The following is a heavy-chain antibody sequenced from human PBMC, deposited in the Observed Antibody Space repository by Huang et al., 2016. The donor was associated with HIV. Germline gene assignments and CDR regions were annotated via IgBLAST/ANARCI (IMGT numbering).Heavy chain of an antibody. CDR2: ISNDGNNM. J-gene: IGHJ4*02. CDR1: GFDFSSYA. V-gene: IGHV3-30-3*01. Sequence: QVQLGESGGGVVQPEKSLRLSCSASGFDFSSYAMNWVRQARGKGPQWVAVISNDGNNMYYSDSVKGRFIISRDNSKNTLYLQMNSLRGEDTAIYYCARGGILGTSWYRPFDYWGQGTLVTVSS. CDR3: ARGGILGTSWYRPFDY. D-gene: IGHD6-13*01.